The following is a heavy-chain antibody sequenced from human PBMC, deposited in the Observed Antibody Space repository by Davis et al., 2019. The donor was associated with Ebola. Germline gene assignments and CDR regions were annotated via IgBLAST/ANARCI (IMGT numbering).Heavy chain of an antibody. CDR3: ARDMESIVVVPAATINWFDP. D-gene: IGHD2-2*01. Sequence: ASVKVSCKASGYTFTSYGISWVRQAPGQGLEWMGWISAYNGNTNYAQKLQGRVTMTTDTSTSTAYMELRSLRSDDTAVYYCARDMESIVVVPAATINWFDPWGQGTLVTVSS. V-gene: IGHV1-18*04. J-gene: IGHJ5*02. CDR2: ISAYNGNT. CDR1: GYTFTSYG.